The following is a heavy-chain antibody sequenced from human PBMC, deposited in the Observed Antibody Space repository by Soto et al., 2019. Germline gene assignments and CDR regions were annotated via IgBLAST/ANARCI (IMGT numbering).Heavy chain of an antibody. V-gene: IGHV1-2*02. CDR2: INPNSGGT. D-gene: IGHD3-10*01. Sequence: ASVKVSCKASGYTFTGYYIHWVRQAPGQGLEWMGWINPNSGGTNYAQKFQGRVTMTRDTSISTAYMELSRLRSDDTAVYYCARELPLYGSGSYIRFDPWGQGTLVTVSS. CDR1: GYTFTGYY. J-gene: IGHJ5*02. CDR3: ARELPLYGSGSYIRFDP.